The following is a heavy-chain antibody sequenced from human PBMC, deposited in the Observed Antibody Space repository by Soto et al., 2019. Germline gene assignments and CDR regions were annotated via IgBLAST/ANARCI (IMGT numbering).Heavy chain of an antibody. CDR1: GFAFSSHP. CDR2: ISDGGDLT. V-gene: IGHV3-23*01. CDR3: ARRVIGSSRAFDI. D-gene: IGHD3-10*01. Sequence: PGGSLRLSCAASGFAFSSHPMSWVRRAPEKGLEWVAGISDGGDLTYNADSVRGRFTISRDNSRNTLYLQMNSLRAEDTAVYYCARRVIGSSRAFDIWGQGTMVTVS. J-gene: IGHJ3*02.